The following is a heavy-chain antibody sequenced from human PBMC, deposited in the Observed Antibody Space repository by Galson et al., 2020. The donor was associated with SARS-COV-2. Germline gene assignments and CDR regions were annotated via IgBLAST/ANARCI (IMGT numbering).Heavy chain of an antibody. D-gene: IGHD1-7*01. V-gene: IGHV1-24*01. CDR3: ATLRVSTGTILDYFYGMDV. CDR1: GYTLTELS. CDR2: FDPEDGET. J-gene: IGHJ6*02. Sequence: ASVKVSCKVSGYTLTELSMHWVRQAPGKGLEWMGGFDPEDGETTYAQKFQGRVTMTEDTSTATAYMELSSLRSEDTAVFYCATLRVSTGTILDYFYGMDVWGQGTTVTVSS.